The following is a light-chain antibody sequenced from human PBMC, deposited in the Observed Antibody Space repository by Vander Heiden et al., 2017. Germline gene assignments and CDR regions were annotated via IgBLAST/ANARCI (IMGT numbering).Light chain of an antibody. J-gene: IGLJ3*02. Sequence: QSVLTQPPSASGTPGQRVTIPCSGSSSNIGSNTVNWYQQLPGTAPTLLIYSNNQRPSGVPDRFSGSKSGTSASLAISGLQSEDEADYYCAAWDDSLNGLVFGGGTKLTVL. V-gene: IGLV1-44*01. CDR3: AAWDDSLNGLV. CDR1: SSNIGSNT. CDR2: SNN.